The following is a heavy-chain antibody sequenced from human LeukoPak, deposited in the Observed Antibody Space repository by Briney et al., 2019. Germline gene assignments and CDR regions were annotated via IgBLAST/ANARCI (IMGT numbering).Heavy chain of an antibody. CDR1: GYTFTSYD. CDR3: ARDGKETADRNTALDY. D-gene: IGHD2-21*02. Sequence: GASVKVSCKASGYTFTSYDINWVRQATGQGLEWMGRINPNSGGTNYAQMFQGRVTMTRDTSISTAYIELSRLSSDDTAVYYCARDGKETADRNTALDYWGQGSLVTVSS. J-gene: IGHJ4*02. CDR2: INPNSGGT. V-gene: IGHV1-2*06.